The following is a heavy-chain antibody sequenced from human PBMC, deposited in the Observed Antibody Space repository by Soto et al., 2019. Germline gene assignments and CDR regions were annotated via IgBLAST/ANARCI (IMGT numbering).Heavy chain of an antibody. J-gene: IGHJ6*02. D-gene: IGHD3-3*01. V-gene: IGHV3-23*01. Sequence: PGGSLRLSCAASGFDFSSYAMSWVRQAPVKGLEWVSGIGGSGDNIYYAESVKGRFTISRDNSKNTTYLQMNRVRGEDTAVYYCVKHDYNFWSGYTFTPGIDVWGHGTAVTVSS. CDR1: GFDFSSYA. CDR3: VKHDYNFWSGYTFTPGIDV. CDR2: IGGSGDNI.